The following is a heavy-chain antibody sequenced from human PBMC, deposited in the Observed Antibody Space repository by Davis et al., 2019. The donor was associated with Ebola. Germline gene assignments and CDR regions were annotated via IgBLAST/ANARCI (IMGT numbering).Heavy chain of an antibody. J-gene: IGHJ5*02. V-gene: IGHV1-18*01. CDR3: ARDRMRGYGSGSYH. Sequence: ASVKVSCKASGGTFSSYAISWVRQAPGQGLEWMGWIGAYNGNTNYAQKLQGRVTMTTDTSTSTAYMELRSLRSDDTAVYYCARDRMRGYGSGSYHWGQGTLVTVSS. CDR2: IGAYNGNT. CDR1: GGTFSSYA. D-gene: IGHD3-10*01.